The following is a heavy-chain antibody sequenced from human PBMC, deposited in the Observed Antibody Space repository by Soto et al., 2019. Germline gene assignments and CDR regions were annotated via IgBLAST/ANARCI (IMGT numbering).Heavy chain of an antibody. D-gene: IGHD3-10*01. CDR1: GGSISSRSYY. V-gene: IGHV4-39*01. Sequence: SETLSLTCIVSGGSISSRSYYWGWIRQPPGKGLESIGSIYYTDSTYYNPSLKSRVTISVDTSKNQFSLKLSSVTAADTAVYYCARQRFGEFPFIDYWGQGTLVTVSS. CDR3: ARQRFGEFPFIDY. J-gene: IGHJ4*02. CDR2: IYYTDST.